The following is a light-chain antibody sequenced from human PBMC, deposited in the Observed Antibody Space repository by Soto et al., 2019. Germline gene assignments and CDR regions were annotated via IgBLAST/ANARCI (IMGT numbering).Light chain of an antibody. CDR3: NQYGTFRSVT. J-gene: IGKJ5*01. CDR1: QSVSSSY. V-gene: IGKV3-20*01. Sequence: EIVLTQSPGTLSFSTGERATLSCRASQSVSSSYLAWYQQKPGQAPRLLIYGASSRATGIPDRFSGSGSGTDFTLTISRLEPEDFAVYYCNQYGTFRSVTFGEGTRLEIK. CDR2: GAS.